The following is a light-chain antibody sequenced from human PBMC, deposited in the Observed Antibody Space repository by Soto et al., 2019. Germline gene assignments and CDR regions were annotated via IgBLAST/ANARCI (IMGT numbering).Light chain of an antibody. V-gene: IGKV3-11*01. CDR3: HQRSNWPPFT. CDR2: DAS. CDR1: QSISNF. J-gene: IGKJ4*01. Sequence: EIVLTQSPATLSLSPGERATLSCRASQSISNFLAWYQQKPGQAPRLLIYDASKRATDIQDRFIGSGSGTDFTLTISSLEPEDFAVYYCHQRSNWPPFTFGGGTKVEI.